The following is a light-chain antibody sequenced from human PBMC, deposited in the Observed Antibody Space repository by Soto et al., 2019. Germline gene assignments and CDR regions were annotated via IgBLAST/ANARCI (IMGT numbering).Light chain of an antibody. CDR3: QEYASSPLT. CDR1: QSVRSNY. J-gene: IGKJ4*01. V-gene: IGKV3-20*01. CDR2: GAS. Sequence: EIVLTQSPGTLSLSSGERATLSCRASQSVRSNYLAWYQQKTGQAPRLLIYGASSRATGIPDRFGGSWSGTDFTLTISRLEPEDFAVYYCQEYASSPLTCGGGTKVEIK.